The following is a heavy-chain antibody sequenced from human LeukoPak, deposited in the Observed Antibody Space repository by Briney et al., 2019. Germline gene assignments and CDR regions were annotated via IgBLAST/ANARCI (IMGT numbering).Heavy chain of an antibody. CDR2: MNPNSGNT. V-gene: IGHV1-8*03. CDR1: GYTFTSYD. CDR3: ARGVSLPAIFGVVRQRKYYYYMDV. Sequence: ASVKVSCKASGYTFTSYDINWVRQATGQGLEWMGWMNPNSGNTGYAQKFQGRVTITRNTSISTGYMELSSLRSEDTAVYYCARGVSLPAIFGVVRQRKYYYYMDVWGKGTTVTVSS. D-gene: IGHD3-3*01. J-gene: IGHJ6*03.